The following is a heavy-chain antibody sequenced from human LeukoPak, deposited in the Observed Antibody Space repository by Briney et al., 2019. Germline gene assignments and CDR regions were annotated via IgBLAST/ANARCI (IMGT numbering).Heavy chain of an antibody. CDR1: GGSISSGGYS. J-gene: IGHJ6*02. Sequence: SETLSLTCAVSGGSISSGGYSWSWIRQPPGKGLEWIGYIYHSGSTYYNPSLKSRVTISVDRSKNQFSLKLSSVTAADTAVYYCARVADCSSTSCYPSMDVWGQGTTVTVSS. CDR3: ARVADCSSTSCYPSMDV. CDR2: IYHSGST. V-gene: IGHV4-30-2*01. D-gene: IGHD2-2*01.